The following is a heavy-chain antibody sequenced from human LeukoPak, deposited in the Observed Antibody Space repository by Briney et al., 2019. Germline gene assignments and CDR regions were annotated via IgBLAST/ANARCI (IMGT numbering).Heavy chain of an antibody. CDR3: ARGAHIVVVPTPYYFDY. J-gene: IGHJ4*02. D-gene: IGHD2-21*01. CDR1: GYTFTSYY. Sequence: ASVKVSCKASGYTFTSYYMHWVRQAPGHGLESMGIINPSGCSTSYAQKFQGRVTMTRDTSTSTVYMELSSLRSEDTAVYYCARGAHIVVVPTPYYFDYWGQGTLVTVSS. V-gene: IGHV1-46*03. CDR2: INPSGCST.